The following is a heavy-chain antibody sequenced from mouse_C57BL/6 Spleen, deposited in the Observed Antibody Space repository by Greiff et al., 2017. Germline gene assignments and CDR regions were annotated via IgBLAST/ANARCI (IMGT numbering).Heavy chain of an antibody. Sequence: EVMLVESGEGLVKPGGSLKLSCAASGFTFSSYAMSWVRQTPEKRLEWVAYISSGGDYIYYADTVKGRFTISRDNARNTLYLQMSSLKSEDTAMYYCTREHGSSPWYFDVWGTGTTVTVSS. CDR1: GFTFSSYA. V-gene: IGHV5-9-1*02. CDR3: TREHGSSPWYFDV. D-gene: IGHD1-1*01. CDR2: ISSGGDYI. J-gene: IGHJ1*03.